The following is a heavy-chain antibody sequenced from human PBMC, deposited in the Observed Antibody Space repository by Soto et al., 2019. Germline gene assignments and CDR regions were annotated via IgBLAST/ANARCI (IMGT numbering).Heavy chain of an antibody. CDR1: GGTFSSYA. D-gene: IGHD5-18*01. Sequence: SVKVSCKASGGTFSSYAISWVRQAPGQGLEWMGGIIPIFGTANYAQKFQGRVTITADESTSTAYMELSSLRSEDTAVYYCARGSPMVRNAFDIWGEGTMVTVSS. CDR3: ARGSPMVRNAFDI. J-gene: IGHJ3*02. CDR2: IIPIFGTA. V-gene: IGHV1-69*13.